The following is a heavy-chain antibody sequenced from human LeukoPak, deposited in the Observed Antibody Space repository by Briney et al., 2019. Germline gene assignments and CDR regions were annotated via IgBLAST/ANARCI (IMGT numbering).Heavy chain of an antibody. CDR2: INPSGAT. V-gene: IGHV4-4*08. J-gene: IGHJ5*02. Sequence: PSETLSLTCAASGASISYYHWSWIRQPPGKGLEWIGYINPSGATIHNPTLKSRVSRSIDTSKNQCSLTLTSVTAADTAVYYCARFVFFSPQRERPPNWFDPWGQGTLVTVSS. D-gene: IGHD1-26*01. CDR1: GASISYYH. CDR3: ARFVFFSPQRERPPNWFDP.